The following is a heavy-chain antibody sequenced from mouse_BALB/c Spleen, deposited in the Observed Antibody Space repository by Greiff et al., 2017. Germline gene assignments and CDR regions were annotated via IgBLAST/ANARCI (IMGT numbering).Heavy chain of an antibody. V-gene: IGHV1-7*01. CDR2: INPSTGYT. D-gene: IGHD1-1*01. CDR1: GYTFTSYW. CDR3: ARNYGSSSYAMDY. J-gene: IGHJ4*01. Sequence: VQLQQSGAELAKPGASVKMSCKASGYTFTSYWMHWVKQRPGQGLEWIGYINPSTGYTEYNQKFKDKATLTADKSSSTAYMQLSSLTSEDSAVYYCARNYGSSSYAMDYWGQGTSVTVSS.